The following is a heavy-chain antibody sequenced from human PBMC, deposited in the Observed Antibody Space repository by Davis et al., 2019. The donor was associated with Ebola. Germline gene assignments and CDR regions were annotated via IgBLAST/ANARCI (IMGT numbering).Heavy chain of an antibody. CDR2: ISYDGDNR. CDR3: ARGSVRFLEWLSQNAFDM. D-gene: IGHD3-3*01. V-gene: IGHV3-30*03. CDR1: GFTFSSYS. Sequence: GESLKISCAASGFTFSSYSMNWVRQAPGKGLEWVAVISYDGDNRYYADSVKGRFTISRENSKNTLYLQMNSLRTEDTAVYYCARGSVRFLEWLSQNAFDMWGQGTMVTVSS. J-gene: IGHJ3*02.